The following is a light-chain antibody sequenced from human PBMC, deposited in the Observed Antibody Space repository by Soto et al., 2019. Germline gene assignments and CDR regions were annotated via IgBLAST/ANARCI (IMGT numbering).Light chain of an antibody. CDR2: DAS. J-gene: IGKJ4*01. CDR3: PPHKGH. Sequence: DIQMTQSPSTLSASVGDRVTITCRASESINKWLAWYQQKPGKAPKVLIYDASSLESGVPSNFSGSGSGTEFPLTNSRLQAGDFANYYRPPHKGHFGGGTRVELK. V-gene: IGKV1-5*01. CDR1: ESINKW.